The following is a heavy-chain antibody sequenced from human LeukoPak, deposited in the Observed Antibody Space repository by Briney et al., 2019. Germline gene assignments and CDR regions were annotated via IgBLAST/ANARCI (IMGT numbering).Heavy chain of an antibody. CDR3: TRVGDILTGYYQYFQY. V-gene: IGHV3-49*04. CDR2: IRSKAYSETK. D-gene: IGHD3-9*01. Sequence: PGGSLRLSCTASGFTFGDYGMTWVRQAPGKGLEWVGLIRSKAYSETKEYAASVKGRFTISRDDSKSIAYLQMNSLKTEDTAVYYCTRVGDILTGYYQYFQYWGQGTLVTVSS. J-gene: IGHJ1*01. CDR1: GFTFGDYG.